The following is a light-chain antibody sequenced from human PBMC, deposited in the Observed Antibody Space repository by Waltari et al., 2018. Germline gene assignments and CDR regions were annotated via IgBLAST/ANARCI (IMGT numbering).Light chain of an antibody. J-gene: IGLJ2*01. CDR1: SSDVGSYNR. V-gene: IGLV2-18*02. Sequence: QSALTQPSSVSGSPGQSVTISCTGTSSDVGSYNRVSWYQQPPRTAPKLMIYEVSNRPSGVPDRFSGSKSGNTAFLTISGLQAEDEADYYCSSYTSSSTPVFGGGTKLTVL. CDR2: EVS. CDR3: SSYTSSSTPV.